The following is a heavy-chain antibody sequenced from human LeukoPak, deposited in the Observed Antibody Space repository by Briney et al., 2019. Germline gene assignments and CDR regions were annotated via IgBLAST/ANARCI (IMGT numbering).Heavy chain of an antibody. CDR2: ISGSGGST. CDR3: AGNIGGVVVPSLNF. J-gene: IGHJ4*02. Sequence: GGSLRLSCAASGFTFTNYVMSWVRQAPGKGLEWVSVISGSGGSTYYADSVKGRFTMSRDNSKNTVYLQMNSLRAENTALYYCAGNIGGVVVPSLNFWGQGTLVTVSS. V-gene: IGHV3-23*01. CDR1: GFTFTNYV. D-gene: IGHD2-2*01.